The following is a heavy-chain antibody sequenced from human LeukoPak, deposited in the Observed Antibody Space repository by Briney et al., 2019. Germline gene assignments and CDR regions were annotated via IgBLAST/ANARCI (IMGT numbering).Heavy chain of an antibody. V-gene: IGHV5-51*01. CDR2: IYPDDSDA. CDR1: GYSFTSYW. Sequence: GESLKISCKGSGYSFTSYWIAWVRQMPGKGLEWMGIIYPDDSDARYSPSFQGQVTISADKSITTAYLQWSSLKASDTAMYYCARQETGSNYWYFDLWGRGTLVTVSP. J-gene: IGHJ2*01. CDR3: ARQETGSNYWYFDL. D-gene: IGHD1-1*01.